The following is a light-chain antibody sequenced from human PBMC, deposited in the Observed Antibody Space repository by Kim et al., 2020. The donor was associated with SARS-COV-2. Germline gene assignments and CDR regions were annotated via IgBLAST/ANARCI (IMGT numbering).Light chain of an antibody. CDR3: QQYYDWPFS. V-gene: IGKV3-15*01. Sequence: SVSPGERATRSWRASQSVSSNLAWYQQKPGQTPRLLIYAASTRATGIPARFSGSGSGTEFTLTISSLQSEDFAVYYCQQYYDWPFSFGQGTKLEI. CDR2: AAS. CDR1: QSVSSN. J-gene: IGKJ2*01.